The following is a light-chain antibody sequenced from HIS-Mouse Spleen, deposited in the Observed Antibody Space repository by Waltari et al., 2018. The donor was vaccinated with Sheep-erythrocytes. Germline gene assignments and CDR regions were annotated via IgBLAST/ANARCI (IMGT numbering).Light chain of an antibody. CDR2: DVS. CDR3: CSYAGSYTWV. J-gene: IGLJ2*01. CDR1: SSDVGGDNY. V-gene: IGLV2-11*01. Sequence: SALTQPRSVSGSPGQSVTISCTGTSSDVGGDNYVSWYPQHPGQAPQLMIYDVSKRPSGVPDRFSGSKSCNTSSRTISGLQAEDEADYDCCSYAGSYTWVFGGGTKLTVL.